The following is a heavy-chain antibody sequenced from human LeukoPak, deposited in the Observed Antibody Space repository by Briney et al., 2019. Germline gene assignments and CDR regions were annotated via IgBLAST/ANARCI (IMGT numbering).Heavy chain of an antibody. CDR2: IIPILGIA. CDR1: GGTFSSYA. D-gene: IGHD3-3*01. Sequence: ASVKVSCKASGGTFSSYAISWVRQAPGQGLEWMGRIIPILGIANYAQKSQGRVTITADKSTSTAYMELSSLRSEDTAVYYCARGGYYDFWSGYSPDAFDIWGQGTMVTVSS. V-gene: IGHV1-69*04. CDR3: ARGGYYDFWSGYSPDAFDI. J-gene: IGHJ3*02.